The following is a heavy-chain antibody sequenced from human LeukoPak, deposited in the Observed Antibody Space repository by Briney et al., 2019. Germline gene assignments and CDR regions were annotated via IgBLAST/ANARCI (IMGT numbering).Heavy chain of an antibody. V-gene: IGHV3-30*18. CDR1: GFTFSIYG. CDR3: AKDSILDH. J-gene: IGHJ4*02. Sequence: GGSLRLSCATSGFTFSIYGMHWVRQAPGKGLEWLAVIAYDGSYEYYADSVKGRFSISRDDSKKTVYLQMNSLRPEDTALYYCAKDSILDHWGQGTLVTVSS. CDR2: IAYDGSYE.